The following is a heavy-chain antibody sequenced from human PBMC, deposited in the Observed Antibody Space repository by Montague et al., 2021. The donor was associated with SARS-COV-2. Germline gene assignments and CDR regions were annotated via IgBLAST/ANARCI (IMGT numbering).Heavy chain of an antibody. CDR1: GGSISSYY. CDR2: FYTTGST. J-gene: IGHJ2*01. CDR3: ARSTFYSSGWWDNWYFDL. Sequence: SETLSLTCTVSGGSISSYYWSWIRQPAGKGLEWIGRFYTTGSTNYNPSLKSRVTMSVDTSKNQFSLKLSSVTAADTAVYYCARSTFYSSGWWDNWYFDLWGRGTLGTVSS. V-gene: IGHV4-4*07. D-gene: IGHD6-19*01.